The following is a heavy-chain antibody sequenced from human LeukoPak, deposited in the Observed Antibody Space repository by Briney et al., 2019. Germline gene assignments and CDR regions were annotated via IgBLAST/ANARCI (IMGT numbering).Heavy chain of an antibody. CDR2: ISAYNGNT. V-gene: IGHV1-18*04. J-gene: IGHJ6*03. D-gene: IGHD6-6*01. CDR1: GYTFTGYY. Sequence: ASVKVSCKASGYTFTGYYMHWVRQAPGQGLEWMGWISAYNGNTNYAQKLQGRVTMTTDTSTSTAYMELRSLRSDDTAVYYCARARIAALYYMDVWGKGTTVTVSS. CDR3: ARARIAALYYMDV.